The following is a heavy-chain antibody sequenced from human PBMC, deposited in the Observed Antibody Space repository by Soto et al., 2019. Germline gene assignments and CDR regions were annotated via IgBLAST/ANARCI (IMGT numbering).Heavy chain of an antibody. J-gene: IGHJ6*02. Sequence: GGSLRLSCAVSGFPFSSCTMNWVRQAPGKGLEWVSSISPSTSHIYYADSVKGRFTISRDNAKNSLFLQMNSLRAEDTAVYYCSGCSGGACHQNYGMDVWGQGTTVTVPS. V-gene: IGHV3-21*01. CDR2: ISPSTSHI. D-gene: IGHD2-15*01. CDR3: SGCSGGACHQNYGMDV. CDR1: GFPFSSCT.